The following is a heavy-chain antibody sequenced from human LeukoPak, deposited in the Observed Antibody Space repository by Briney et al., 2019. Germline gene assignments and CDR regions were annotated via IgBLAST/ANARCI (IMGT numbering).Heavy chain of an antibody. CDR1: GGSFSGYY. CDR2: INHSGST. J-gene: IGHJ3*02. CDR3: ARILSSGYYYDAFDI. Sequence: PSETLSLTCAVYGGSFSGYYWSWIRQPPGKGLEWIGEINHSGSTNYNPSLKSRVTISVDTSKSQFSLKLSSVTAADTAVYYCARILSSGYYYDAFDIWGQGTMVTVSS. D-gene: IGHD3-22*01. V-gene: IGHV4-34*01.